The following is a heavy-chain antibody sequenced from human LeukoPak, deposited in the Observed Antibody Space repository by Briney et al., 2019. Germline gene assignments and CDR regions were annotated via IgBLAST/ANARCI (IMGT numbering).Heavy chain of an antibody. V-gene: IGHV3-9*01. D-gene: IGHD6-19*01. CDR3: AKGGYSSGWISYYFDY. J-gene: IGHJ4*02. CDR2: ISWNSGRI. CDR1: GFTFDDYA. Sequence: PGGSLRLSCAASGFTFDDYAMHWVRQAPGKGLEWVSGISWNSGRIGYADSVKGRFTISRDNAKNSLYLQMNSLRAEDTALYYCAKGGYSSGWISYYFDYWGQGTLVTVSS.